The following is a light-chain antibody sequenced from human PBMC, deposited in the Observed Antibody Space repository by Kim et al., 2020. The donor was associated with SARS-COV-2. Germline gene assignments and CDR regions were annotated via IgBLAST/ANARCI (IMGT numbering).Light chain of an antibody. Sequence: ALGQTVRITCQGDSLRSYYARWYQQTPGQAPVLVIYGENNRPSGIPDRFSGSRSGNTASLTITGAQAEDEADYYCNSRDSSGDHYVFGTGTKVTVL. CDR1: SLRSYY. V-gene: IGLV3-19*01. CDR2: GEN. J-gene: IGLJ1*01. CDR3: NSRDSSGDHYV.